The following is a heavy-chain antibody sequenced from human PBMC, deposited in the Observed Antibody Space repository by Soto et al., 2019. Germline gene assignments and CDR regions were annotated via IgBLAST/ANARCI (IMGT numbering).Heavy chain of an antibody. Sequence: QVQLVESGGGVVQPGRSLRLSCAASGFTFSSHGMHWVRQAPGKGREWVAVISYDGSNKFYADSVKGRFTISRDNSKNTLFLQMNSLRGDDTAVYYCAKTNLEWLSDAAFDLWGQGTSVTVSS. CDR2: ISYDGSNK. CDR3: AKTNLEWLSDAAFDL. V-gene: IGHV3-30*18. J-gene: IGHJ3*01. CDR1: GFTFSSHG. D-gene: IGHD3-3*01.